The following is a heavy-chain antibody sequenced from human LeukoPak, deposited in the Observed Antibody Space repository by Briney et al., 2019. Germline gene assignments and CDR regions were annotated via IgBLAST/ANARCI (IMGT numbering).Heavy chain of an antibody. CDR1: GGTFSSYA. CDR3: ATGGGSSTDYYFDY. V-gene: IGHV1-69*04. D-gene: IGHD1-26*01. Sequence: GASVKVSCKASGGTFSSYAISWVRQAPGQGLEWMGRIIPILGIANYAQKFQGRVTMTEDTSTDTAYMELSSLRSEDTAVYYCATGGGSSTDYYFDYWGQGTLVTVSS. J-gene: IGHJ4*02. CDR2: IIPILGIA.